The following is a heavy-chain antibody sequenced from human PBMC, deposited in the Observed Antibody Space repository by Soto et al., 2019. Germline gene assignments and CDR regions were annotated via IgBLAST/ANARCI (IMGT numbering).Heavy chain of an antibody. CDR3: ARAQNLFGSSDWLDP. CDR1: GFSLNDAQVG. CDR2: ISSVDAK. V-gene: IGHV2-26*01. D-gene: IGHD2-15*01. J-gene: IGHJ5*02. Sequence: ATLKESGPVLVKPTETLTLTCSVSGFSLNDAQVGVAWIRQTPGKALEWLALISSVDAKSYNPSLKTRLSISPDISNSLVVLTVTNVSPVDTATYFCARAQNLFGSSDWLDPWGRGTLFTVSA.